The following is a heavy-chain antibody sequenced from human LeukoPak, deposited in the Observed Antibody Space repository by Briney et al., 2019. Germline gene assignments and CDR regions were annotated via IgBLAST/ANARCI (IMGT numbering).Heavy chain of an antibody. CDR3: AKGHSGSYYDGNFDY. CDR1: GFTFDDYA. J-gene: IGHJ4*02. CDR2: ISWNSGSI. D-gene: IGHD1-26*01. V-gene: IGHV3-9*01. Sequence: GRSLRLSCAASGFTFDDYAMHWVRQAPGKGLEWVSGISWNSGSIGYADSVKGRFTISRDSAKNSLYLQMNSLRAEDTALYYCAKGHSGSYYDGNFDYWGQGTLVTVSS.